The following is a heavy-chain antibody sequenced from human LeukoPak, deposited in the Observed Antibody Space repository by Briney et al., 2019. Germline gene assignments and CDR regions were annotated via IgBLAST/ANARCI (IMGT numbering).Heavy chain of an antibody. D-gene: IGHD3-22*01. CDR2: ISGSGGST. CDR1: GFTFNNFA. CDR3: AKDPAYYDSSGYRSGPDY. J-gene: IGHJ4*02. V-gene: IGHV3-23*01. Sequence: GGSLRLSCTASGFTFNNFAMIWVRQAPGKGLEWVSAISGSGGSTYYADSVKGRFTISRDNSKNTLYLQMNSLRAEDTAVYYCAKDPAYYDSSGYRSGPDYWGQGTLVTVSS.